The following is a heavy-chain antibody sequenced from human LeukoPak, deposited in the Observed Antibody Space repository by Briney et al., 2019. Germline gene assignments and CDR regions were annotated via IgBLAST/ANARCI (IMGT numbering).Heavy chain of an antibody. CDR1: HDSISGGGYY. CDR3: ARRVYYDSSGYYSYYFDY. V-gene: IGHV4-61*02. D-gene: IGHD3-22*01. Sequence: PSETLSLTCTVSHDSISGGGYYWNWLRQPAGKGLEWIGRIFARGNTLYSPSLQSRVTISLDTSKNQFSLKLTSVTAADTAVYYCARRVYYDSSGYYSYYFDYWGQGTLVTVSS. J-gene: IGHJ4*02. CDR2: IFARGNT.